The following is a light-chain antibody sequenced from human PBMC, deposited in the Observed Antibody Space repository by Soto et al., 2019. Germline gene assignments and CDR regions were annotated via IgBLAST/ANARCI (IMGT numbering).Light chain of an antibody. J-gene: IGKJ4*01. CDR2: SAS. V-gene: IGKV1-16*01. Sequence: DIQMTQSPSSLSASVGDRVTITCRASQDISNGLAWFQQKPGKAPKSLIHSASILESGVPSRFTGRGYGTDFTLTITSLQPEDFATYYCQPYYVYPFPFGGGTKVEI. CDR3: QPYYVYPFP. CDR1: QDISNG.